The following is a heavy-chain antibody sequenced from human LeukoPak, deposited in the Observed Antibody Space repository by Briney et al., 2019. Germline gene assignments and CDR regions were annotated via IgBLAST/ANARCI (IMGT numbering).Heavy chain of an antibody. D-gene: IGHD6-19*01. V-gene: IGHV3-30*02. Sequence: GGSLRLSCAASGFTSSSYGMHWVREAPGKGLGWGAFIRYDGSNKYYADSVKVRFTISRDNPKNTLYLQMNSWRARATAVYYCAKVRAVGGPPRDYWGQGTLVTVSS. CDR3: AKVRAVGGPPRDY. CDR2: IRYDGSNK. J-gene: IGHJ4*02. CDR1: GFTSSSYG.